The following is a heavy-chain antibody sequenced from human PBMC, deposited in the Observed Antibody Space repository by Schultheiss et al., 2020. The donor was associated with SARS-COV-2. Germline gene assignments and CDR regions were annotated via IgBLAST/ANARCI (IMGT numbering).Heavy chain of an antibody. V-gene: IGHV3-48*01. CDR3: AREEALLVGGAFDI. D-gene: IGHD3-16*01. Sequence: GGSLRLSCVVSGFTLNIYSMNWVRQAPGKGLEWLSNIRGSSSTTHYADSVKGRFTISRDNAKNSLYLQMNSLRADDTAVYYCAREEALLVGGAFDIWGQGTMVTVSS. CDR1: GFTLNIYS. J-gene: IGHJ3*02. CDR2: IRGSSSTT.